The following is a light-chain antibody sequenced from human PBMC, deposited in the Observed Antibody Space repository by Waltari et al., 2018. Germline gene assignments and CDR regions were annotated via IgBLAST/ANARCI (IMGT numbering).Light chain of an antibody. J-gene: IGKJ4*01. CDR2: WAS. CDR3: HQYYIPPIT. V-gene: IGKV4-1*01. Sequence: DIVMTQSPDARAVSLGERASINCTSSQSILYTFHNKNHLAWYQQKLGQPPKLLISWASTREGGVPARFSGSGSGTHFTLTISSLQAEDVAVYYCHQYYIPPITFGGGTKVEIK. CDR1: QSILYTFHNKNH.